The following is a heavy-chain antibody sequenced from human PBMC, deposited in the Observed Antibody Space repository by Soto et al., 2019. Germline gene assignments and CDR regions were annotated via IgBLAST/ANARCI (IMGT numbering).Heavy chain of an antibody. Sequence: SVKVSCKASGGTFSSYAISWVRQAPGQGLEWMGGIIPIFGTANYAQKFQGRVTITADESTSTAYMEPSSLRSEDTAVYYCARGPPYYYDSSGYYYWFDPWGQGALVTVSS. J-gene: IGHJ5*02. CDR1: GGTFSSYA. V-gene: IGHV1-69*13. CDR3: ARGPPYYYDSSGYYYWFDP. D-gene: IGHD3-22*01. CDR2: IIPIFGTA.